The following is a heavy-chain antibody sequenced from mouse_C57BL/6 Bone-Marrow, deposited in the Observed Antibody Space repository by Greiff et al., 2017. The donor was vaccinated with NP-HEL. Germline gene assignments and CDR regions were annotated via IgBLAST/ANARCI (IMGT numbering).Heavy chain of an antibody. Sequence: QVQLQQPGAELVMPGASVKLSCKASGYTFTSYWMHWVKQRPGQGLEWIGEIDPSDSYTNYNQKFKGKSTLTVDKSSSTAYMQLSSLTSEDSAVYYCVLITTVVARDYWGQVTTLTVSS. CDR1: GYTFTSYW. CDR2: IDPSDSYT. V-gene: IGHV1-69*01. D-gene: IGHD1-1*01. J-gene: IGHJ2*01. CDR3: VLITTVVARDY.